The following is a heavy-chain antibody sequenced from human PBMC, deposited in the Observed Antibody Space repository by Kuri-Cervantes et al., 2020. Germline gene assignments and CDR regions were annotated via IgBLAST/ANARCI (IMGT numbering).Heavy chain of an antibody. D-gene: IGHD3-16*01. Sequence: LSLTCAASGFTFSSYAMSWVRQAPGKGLEWVSAISGSGGSTYYADSVKGRFTISRDNSKNSLYLQMNSLRDEDTAVYYCARAGSDGFGFDYWGQGTLVTVSS. CDR2: ISGSGGST. CDR3: ARAGSDGFGFDY. CDR1: GFTFSSYA. J-gene: IGHJ4*02. V-gene: IGHV3-23*01.